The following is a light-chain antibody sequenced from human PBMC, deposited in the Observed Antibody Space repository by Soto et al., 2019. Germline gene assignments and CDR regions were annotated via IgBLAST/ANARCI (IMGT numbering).Light chain of an antibody. CDR1: QSVSSSY. J-gene: IGKJ1*01. Sequence: EIVLTQSPGTLSLSPGERATLSCRASQSVSSSYLSWYQQKPGQAPRLLVYGASSRATGIPDSFSGSGSGTDFTLTISRRETEDFAVYYCQQYGSSPWTFGQGTKVEIK. V-gene: IGKV3-20*01. CDR3: QQYGSSPWT. CDR2: GAS.